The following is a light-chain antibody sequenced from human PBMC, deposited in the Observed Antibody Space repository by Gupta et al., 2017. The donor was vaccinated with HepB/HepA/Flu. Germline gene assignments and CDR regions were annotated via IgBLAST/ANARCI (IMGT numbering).Light chain of an antibody. CDR1: QSISSW. CDR3: QQYNSYSGIT. V-gene: IGKV1-5*03. J-gene: IGKJ5*01. CDR2: KAS. Sequence: VGDRVTITCRASQSISSWLAWYQQKPGKAPKLLIYKASSLESGVPSRFSGSGSGTEFTLTISSLQPDDFATYYCQQYNSYSGITFGQGTRLEIK.